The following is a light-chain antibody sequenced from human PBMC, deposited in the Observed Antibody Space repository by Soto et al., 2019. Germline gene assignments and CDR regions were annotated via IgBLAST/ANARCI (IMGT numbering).Light chain of an antibody. CDR1: QSVSSSY. V-gene: IGKV3-20*01. CDR3: QQYGSSPRT. Sequence: DIVLTQAPGTLSLSPGERATLSCRASQSVSSSYLAWYQQKPGQAPRLPIYGASSRATGIPDRFSGSGSGTDFTLTISRLEPEDFAVYYCQQYGSSPRTFGQGTKVDI. J-gene: IGKJ1*01. CDR2: GAS.